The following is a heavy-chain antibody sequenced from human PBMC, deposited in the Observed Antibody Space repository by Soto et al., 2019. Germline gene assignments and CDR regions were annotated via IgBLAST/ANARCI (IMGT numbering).Heavy chain of an antibody. CDR2: ISSSSSVI. V-gene: IGHV3-48*01. J-gene: IGHJ6*03. Sequence: EVQLVESGGGLVQPGGSLRLSCATSGFILSDCAMNWVRQAPGKGLEWVSYISSSSSVIDYADSVKGRFTVSRDNARNSLYLQMKSLRAEDTAVYYWARDLSWGSNWYYLMDVWGKGTTVTVSS. D-gene: IGHD7-27*01. CDR3: ARDLSWGSNWYYLMDV. CDR1: GFILSDCA.